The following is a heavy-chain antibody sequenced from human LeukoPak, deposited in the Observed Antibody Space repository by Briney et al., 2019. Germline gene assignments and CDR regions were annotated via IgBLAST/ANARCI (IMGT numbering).Heavy chain of an antibody. Sequence: SETLSLTCTVSGGSISSYYWSWIRQPPGKGLEWIGYIYYSGSTNYNPSLKSRVTISVDTSKNQFSLKLSSVTAADTAVYYCARASWGGYGAFDIWGQGTMVTVSS. D-gene: IGHD3-3*01. CDR1: GGSISSYY. CDR2: IYYSGST. V-gene: IGHV4-59*12. CDR3: ARASWGGYGAFDI. J-gene: IGHJ3*02.